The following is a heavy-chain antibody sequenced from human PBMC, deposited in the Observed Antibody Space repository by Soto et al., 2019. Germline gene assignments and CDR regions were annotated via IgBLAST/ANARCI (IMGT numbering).Heavy chain of an antibody. Sequence: SVKVSCKASGGTFSSYAISWVRQAPGQGLEWMGGIIPIFGTANYAQKFQGRVTITADESTSTAYMELSSLRSEDTAVYYCARDPAMVNYYYGMDVWGQGTTVTVSS. D-gene: IGHD5-18*01. V-gene: IGHV1-69*13. CDR1: GGTFSSYA. CDR2: IIPIFGTA. CDR3: ARDPAMVNYYYGMDV. J-gene: IGHJ6*02.